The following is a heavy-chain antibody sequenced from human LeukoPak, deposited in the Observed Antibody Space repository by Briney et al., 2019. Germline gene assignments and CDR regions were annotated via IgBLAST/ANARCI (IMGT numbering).Heavy chain of an antibody. J-gene: IGHJ4*02. Sequence: PGGSLRLSCAAFGFSFSNYWMSWVRQAPGEGLEWVASINQDGSEKYYVDSVKGRFAISRDNAKNSLYLQMNSLRAEDTAVYYCARLLSSSASCYDFWGQGTLVTASS. CDR1: GFSFSNYW. CDR2: INQDGSEK. CDR3: ARLLSSSASCYDF. V-gene: IGHV3-7*04. D-gene: IGHD2-2*01.